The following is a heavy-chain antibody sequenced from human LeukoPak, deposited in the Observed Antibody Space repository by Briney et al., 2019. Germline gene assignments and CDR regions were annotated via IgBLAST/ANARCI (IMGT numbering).Heavy chain of an antibody. D-gene: IGHD2-2*01. J-gene: IGHJ1*01. CDR1: GFTFSSYS. Sequence: GGSLRLSCAASGFTFSSYSMSWVRQAPGKGLEWVANIKQDGNEKYYVGSVKGRFTISRDNTKNSLYLQMNSLRVDDTALYYCAGSQHRTRDFQHWDQGTLVTVSS. CDR3: AGSQHRTRDFQH. V-gene: IGHV3-7*01. CDR2: IKQDGNEK.